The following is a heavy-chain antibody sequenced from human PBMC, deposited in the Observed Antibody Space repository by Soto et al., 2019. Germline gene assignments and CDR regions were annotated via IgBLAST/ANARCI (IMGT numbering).Heavy chain of an antibody. J-gene: IGHJ4*02. CDR2: ISYSGSNT. CDR1: GFTFSSYA. V-gene: IGHV3-30*04. D-gene: IGHD6-13*01. CDR3: AKDPLAARYSSSWFFDY. Sequence: PGGSLRLSCAASGFTFSSYAMHWVRQAPGKGLEWVAVISYSGSNTYYADSVKGRFTISRDNSKNTVYLQMNSLRAEDTAVYYCAKDPLAARYSSSWFFDYWGQGTLVTVSS.